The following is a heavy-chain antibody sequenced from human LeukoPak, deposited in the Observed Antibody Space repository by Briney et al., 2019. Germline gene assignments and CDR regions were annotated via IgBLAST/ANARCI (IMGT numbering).Heavy chain of an antibody. Sequence: SETLSLTCTVSGYSISSGYYWGWIRQPPGKGLEWIGSIYHSGSTYYNPSLKGRVTISVDTSKNQFSLKLSSVTAADTAVYYCARTYDYVWGSYPNFDYWGQGTLVTVSS. CDR1: GYSISSGYY. J-gene: IGHJ4*02. D-gene: IGHD3-16*02. V-gene: IGHV4-38-2*02. CDR2: IYHSGST. CDR3: ARTYDYVWGSYPNFDY.